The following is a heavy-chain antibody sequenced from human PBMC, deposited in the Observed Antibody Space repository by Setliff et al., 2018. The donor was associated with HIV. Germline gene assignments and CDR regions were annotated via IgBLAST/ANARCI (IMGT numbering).Heavy chain of an antibody. J-gene: IGHJ1*01. CDR3: ATDPGYSSTWYSESFQH. V-gene: IGHV1-24*01. D-gene: IGHD6-13*01. CDR2: FDPEDGET. Sequence: GASVKVSCKISGYTLTELSIHWVRQAPGKGLEWMANFDPEDGETFYAQKFQGRLTMTEDTSTDTAYMELSSLRSDDTAMYYCATDPGYSSTWYSESFQHWGQGTVVTGSS. CDR1: GYTLTELS.